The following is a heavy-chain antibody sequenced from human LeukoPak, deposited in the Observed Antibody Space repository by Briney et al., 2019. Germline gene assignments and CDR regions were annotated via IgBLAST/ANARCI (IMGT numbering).Heavy chain of an antibody. J-gene: IGHJ4*02. CDR1: GGSISSSSYY. V-gene: IGHV4-39*07. CDR2: IYYSGST. D-gene: IGHD6-19*01. Sequence: SETLSLTCTVSGGSISSSSYYWGWIRQPPGKGLEWIGSIYYSGSTYYNPSLKSRVTVSVDTSKNQFSLKLSSVTAADTAVYYCARENIAVAGTTFDYWGQGTLVTVSS. CDR3: ARENIAVAGTTFDY.